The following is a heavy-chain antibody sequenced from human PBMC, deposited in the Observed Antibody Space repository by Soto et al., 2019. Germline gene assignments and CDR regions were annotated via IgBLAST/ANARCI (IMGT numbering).Heavy chain of an antibody. Sequence: GESLKISCKGSGYSFTSYWISWVRQMPGKGLEWMGRIDPSDSYTNYSPSFQGHVTISADKSISTAYLQWSSLKASDTAMYYCAAHSSNGGYNKKPYYVYGMHVWGQGTTVTVSS. CDR3: AAHSSNGGYNKKPYYVYGMHV. V-gene: IGHV5-10-1*01. D-gene: IGHD4-17*01. CDR2: IDPSDSYT. CDR1: GYSFTSYW. J-gene: IGHJ6*02.